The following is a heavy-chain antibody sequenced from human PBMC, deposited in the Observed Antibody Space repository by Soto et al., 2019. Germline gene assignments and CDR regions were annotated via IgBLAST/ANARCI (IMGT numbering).Heavy chain of an antibody. D-gene: IGHD2-8*01. J-gene: IGHJ4*02. CDR2: ISSSGSTI. V-gene: IGHV3-11*01. CDR3: ARGPNGGYVDY. Sequence: GGSLRLSCAASGFTFNFYSMGWVRQAPGKGLEWVSYISSSGSTIYYADSVKGRFTTSRDNAKNPLYLQMNSLRAEDTAVYYCARGPNGGYVDYWGQGTLVTVSS. CDR1: GFTFNFYS.